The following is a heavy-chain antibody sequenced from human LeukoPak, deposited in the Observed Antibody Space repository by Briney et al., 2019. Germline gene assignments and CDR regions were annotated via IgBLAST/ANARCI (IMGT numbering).Heavy chain of an antibody. V-gene: IGHV1-2*06. D-gene: IGHD3-3*01. CDR1: GYTFTGYF. Sequence: ASVKVSCKASGYTFTGYFLHWVRQAPGQGLEWMGRVNPNRGGTNYAQKFQGRVTMTRDTSISTAYMELSRLRSDDMAVYYCARGRTIFGVIAHLFDYWGQGTLVTVSS. CDR2: VNPNRGGT. CDR3: ARGRTIFGVIAHLFDY. J-gene: IGHJ4*02.